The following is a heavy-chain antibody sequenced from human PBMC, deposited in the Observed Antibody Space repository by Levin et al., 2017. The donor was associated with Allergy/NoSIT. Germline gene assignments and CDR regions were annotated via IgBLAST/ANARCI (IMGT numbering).Heavy chain of an antibody. V-gene: IGHV4-61*01. CDR2: ISYSGST. CDR1: AGSVSSASYY. D-gene: IGHD3-22*01. Sequence: SETLSLTCTVSAGSVSSASYYWSWVRQPPGKGLEWIGYISYSGSTNYNPSLKSRVTISVDTSKNQFSLELSSVTAADTAVYYCARSHDSTGFFNWGQGTLVTVSS. CDR3: ARSHDSTGFFN. J-gene: IGHJ4*02.